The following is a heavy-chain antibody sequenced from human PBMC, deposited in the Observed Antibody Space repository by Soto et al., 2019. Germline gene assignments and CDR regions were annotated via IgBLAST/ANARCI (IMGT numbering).Heavy chain of an antibody. D-gene: IGHD2-2*01. Sequence: EVQLLESGGGLVQPGGSLRLSCAASGFTFSSYAMSWVRQAPGKGLEWVSAISGSGGSTYYADSVKGRFTISRDNSKNTLYLQMNSLRAEDTAVYYCAKDVGVVPAAIADYFDYWCQGTLVTVSS. J-gene: IGHJ4*02. V-gene: IGHV3-23*01. CDR2: ISGSGGST. CDR3: AKDVGVVPAAIADYFDY. CDR1: GFTFSSYA.